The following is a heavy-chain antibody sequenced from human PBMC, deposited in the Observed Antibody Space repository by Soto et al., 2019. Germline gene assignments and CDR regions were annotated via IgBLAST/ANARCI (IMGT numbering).Heavy chain of an antibody. Sequence: QVQLQQWGAGLLKPSETLSLTCAVYGGSFSGYYWSWIRQPPGKGLEWIGEINHSGSTNYNPSLKSRVXXSXDTXKNQFSLKLSSVTAADTAVYYCARGPYSYGYEWDYWGQGTLVTVSS. D-gene: IGHD5-18*01. V-gene: IGHV4-34*01. CDR3: ARGPYSYGYEWDY. J-gene: IGHJ4*02. CDR1: GGSFSGYY. CDR2: INHSGST.